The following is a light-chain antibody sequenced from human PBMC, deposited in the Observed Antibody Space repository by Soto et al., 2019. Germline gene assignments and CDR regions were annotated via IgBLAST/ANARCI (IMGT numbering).Light chain of an antibody. CDR2: AAS. V-gene: IGKV1-39*01. Sequence: DIQMTQSPSTLSGSVGDRVTITCRASQTISSWLAWYQQKPGKAPKLLIYAASSLQSGVPSRFSGSGSGTDFTLTISSLQPEDFATYYCQQSFSKFLYTFGQGTKVDIK. CDR1: QTISSW. J-gene: IGKJ2*01. CDR3: QQSFSKFLYT.